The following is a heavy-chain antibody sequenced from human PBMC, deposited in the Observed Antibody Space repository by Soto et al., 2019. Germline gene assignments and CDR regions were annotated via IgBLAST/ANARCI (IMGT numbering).Heavy chain of an antibody. Sequence: SETLSLTCTVSGGSISSGDYYWGWIRQPPGKGLEWIGYIYYSGSTYYNPSLKSRVTISVDTSKNQFSLKLSSVTAADTAVYYCARGMAAAGYFDYWGQGTLVTVSS. CDR2: IYYSGST. V-gene: IGHV4-30-4*01. CDR3: ARGMAAAGYFDY. CDR1: GGSISSGDYY. D-gene: IGHD6-13*01. J-gene: IGHJ4*02.